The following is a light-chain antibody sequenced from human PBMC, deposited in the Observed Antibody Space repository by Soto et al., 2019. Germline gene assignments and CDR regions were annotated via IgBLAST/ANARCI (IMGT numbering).Light chain of an antibody. Sequence: EIALTQSPATLSLSPGERATLSCRASQSVSRYLAWYQQKPGQAPRLLIYDASNRATGIPARFSGSGSGTDFTLTISSLEPEDFALYYCQQRGNWPSFGGGTK. V-gene: IGKV3-11*01. CDR2: DAS. CDR1: QSVSRY. CDR3: QQRGNWPS. J-gene: IGKJ4*01.